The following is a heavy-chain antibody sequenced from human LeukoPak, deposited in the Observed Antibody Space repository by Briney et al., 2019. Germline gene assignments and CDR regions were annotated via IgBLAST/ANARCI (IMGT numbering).Heavy chain of an antibody. CDR3: ARDGGALAFDI. J-gene: IGHJ3*02. CDR2: IYSGGNT. CDR1: GFIVSSTY. D-gene: IGHD3-3*01. V-gene: IGHV3-53*01. Sequence: GGSLRLSCAASGFIVSSTYMSWVRQAPGKGLEWVSVIYSGGNTNYADSVKGRFTISRDNSKNTLYLQMNSLRAEDTAVYYCARDGGALAFDIWGQGTMVTVSS.